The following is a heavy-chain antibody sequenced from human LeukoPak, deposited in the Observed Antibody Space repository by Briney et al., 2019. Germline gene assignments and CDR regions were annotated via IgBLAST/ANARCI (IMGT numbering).Heavy chain of an antibody. CDR2: IKQDGTEK. J-gene: IGHJ4*02. Sequence: PGESLRLSCAASGFTFTTYWLGWVRQPPGKGLEWVANIKQDGTEKYYVDSVKGRFTISRDNAKNSLYLQINNLRGEDTAVYYCTRDGGASGSYPYWGQGTLVTVSS. CDR1: GFTFTTYW. CDR3: TRDGGASGSYPY. D-gene: IGHD1-26*01. V-gene: IGHV3-7*01.